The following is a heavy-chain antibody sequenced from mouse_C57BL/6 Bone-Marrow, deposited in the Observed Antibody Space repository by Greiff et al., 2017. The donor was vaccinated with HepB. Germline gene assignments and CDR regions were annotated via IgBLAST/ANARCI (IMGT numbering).Heavy chain of an antibody. CDR2: INSDGGST. Sequence: DVLLVESGGGLVQPGESLKLSCESNEYEFPSHDMSWVRKTPEKRLELVAAINSDGGSTYYPDTMERRFIISRDNTKKTLYLQMSSLRSEDTALYYCARLGGYYVRGAMDYWGQGTSVTVYS. CDR3: ARLGGYYVRGAMDY. V-gene: IGHV5-2*01. D-gene: IGHD2-3*01. CDR1: EYEFPSHD. J-gene: IGHJ4*01.